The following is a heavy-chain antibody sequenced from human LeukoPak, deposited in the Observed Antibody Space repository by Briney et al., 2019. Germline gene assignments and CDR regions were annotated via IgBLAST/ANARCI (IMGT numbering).Heavy chain of an antibody. CDR2: IGGSGDKT. D-gene: IGHD6-19*01. V-gene: IGHV3-23*01. CDR1: GFTFNRTA. CDR3: VRRGDASSGWGDHDY. Sequence: GSLRLSCAASGFTFNRTAISWVRQASGKGLEWVSTIGGSGDKTFYADSVKGRFTISRDNSKNMLHLQMSSLTGEDTALYYCVRRGDASSGWGDHDYWGQGALVTVSS. J-gene: IGHJ4*02.